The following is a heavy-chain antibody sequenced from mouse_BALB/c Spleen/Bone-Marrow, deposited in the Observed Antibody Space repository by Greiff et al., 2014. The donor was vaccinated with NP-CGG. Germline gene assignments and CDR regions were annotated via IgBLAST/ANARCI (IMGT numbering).Heavy chain of an antibody. CDR3: ARDYYGSRYYFDY. J-gene: IGHJ2*01. V-gene: IGHV1-80*01. Sequence: VQLQQSGAELVRPGSSVMISCKASGYAFSSYWMNWVKQRPGQGLEWIGQIYPGDGDTNYNGKFKGKATLTADKSSSTAYMQLSSLTSEDSAVYFCARDYYGSRYYFDYWGQGTTLTVSS. D-gene: IGHD1-1*01. CDR2: IYPGDGDT. CDR1: GYAFSSYW.